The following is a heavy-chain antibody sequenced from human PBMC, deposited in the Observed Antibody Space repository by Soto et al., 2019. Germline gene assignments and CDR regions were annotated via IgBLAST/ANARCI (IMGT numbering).Heavy chain of an antibody. V-gene: IGHV3-33*01. CDR2: IWYDGTNK. CDR1: GFTFSSYA. J-gene: IGHJ4*02. D-gene: IGHD1-26*01. CDR3: ARTPALIGSTEGGFDY. Sequence: GGSLRLSCAASGFTFSSYAMHWVRQAPGKGLEWVAAIWYDGTNKHYADSVLGRFTVSRDNSKNTLYLQMNSLRAEDTAVYYCARTPALIGSTEGGFDYWGQGTLVTVSS.